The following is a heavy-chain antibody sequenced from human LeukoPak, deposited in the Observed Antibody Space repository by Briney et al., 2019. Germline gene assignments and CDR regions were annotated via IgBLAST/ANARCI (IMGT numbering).Heavy chain of an antibody. CDR2: INTNTGNP. CDR1: GYTFNKYA. Sequence: ASVKVSCKASGYTFNKYAINWVRQAPGQGLEWMGWINTNTGNPTYAQGFTGRFVFSLDTSVSTAYLQISSLKAEDTAVYYCAREKSITMVRGVIVLGYWGQGTLVTVSS. CDR3: AREKSITMVRGVIVLGY. D-gene: IGHD3-10*01. J-gene: IGHJ4*02. V-gene: IGHV7-4-1*02.